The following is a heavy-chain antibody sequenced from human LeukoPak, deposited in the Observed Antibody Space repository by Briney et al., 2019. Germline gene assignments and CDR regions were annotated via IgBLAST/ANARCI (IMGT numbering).Heavy chain of an antibody. CDR1: GYTFTSYD. CDR2: MNPNSGNT. D-gene: IGHD3-22*01. Sequence: GASVKASCKASGYTFTSYDINWVRQATGQGLEWMGWMNPNSGNTGYAQKFQGRVTITRNTSISTAYMELSSLRSEDTAVYYCARGYFDSSGYYYWFDPWGQGTLVTVSS. CDR3: ARGYFDSSGYYYWFDP. V-gene: IGHV1-8*03. J-gene: IGHJ5*02.